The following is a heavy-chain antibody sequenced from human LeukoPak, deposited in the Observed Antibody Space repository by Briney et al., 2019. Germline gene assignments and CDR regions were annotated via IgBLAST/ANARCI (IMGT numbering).Heavy chain of an antibody. CDR1: GFTFSSYG. CDR3: AKTRLGYQLLPFDY. Sequence: GRSLRLSCAASGFTFSSYGMHWVRQAPGKGLEWVAVISYDGSNKYYADSVKGRFTISRDNSKNTLYLQMNSLRAEDTAVYYCAKTRLGYQLLPFDYWGQGTLVTVSS. CDR2: ISYDGSNK. V-gene: IGHV3-30*18. J-gene: IGHJ4*02. D-gene: IGHD2-2*01.